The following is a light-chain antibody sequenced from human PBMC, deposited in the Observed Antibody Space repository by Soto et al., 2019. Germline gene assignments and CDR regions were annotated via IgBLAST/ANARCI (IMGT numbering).Light chain of an antibody. J-gene: IGKJ5*01. Sequence: DIQLTQSPSFLSASVGDRVTITCRASQDINTYLAWYQHKPGKAPKLLIFAASTLQNGVPSRFSGSGSGTEFTVTITSLQPEEFATYYCQHRKSYPNAFGRGTRLEIK. CDR3: QHRKSYPNA. CDR2: AAS. CDR1: QDINTY. V-gene: IGKV1-9*01.